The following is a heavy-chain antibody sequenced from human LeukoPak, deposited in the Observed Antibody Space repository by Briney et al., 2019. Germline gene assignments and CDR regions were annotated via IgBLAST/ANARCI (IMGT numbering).Heavy chain of an antibody. CDR2: FSYSGST. J-gene: IGHJ6*02. CDR3: ARSDHYGSGRGSFDV. Sequence: NASETLSLTCTVSGDSITSYYWSWMRQPPGKGLEWIGYFSYSGSTNYNPSLKSRVIISVDRSKNQFSLRLSSVTAADTAVYYCARSDHYGSGRGSFDVWGQGATVSVSS. V-gene: IGHV4-59*08. D-gene: IGHD3-10*01. CDR1: GDSITSYY.